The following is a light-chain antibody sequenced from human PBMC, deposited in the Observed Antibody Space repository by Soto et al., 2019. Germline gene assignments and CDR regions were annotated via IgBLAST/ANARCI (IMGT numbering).Light chain of an antibody. J-gene: IGKJ1*01. Sequence: EIVLTQSPGTLSLSPGERATLSCRASQSVSSSYLALYQQKPGQAPRLLIYGASSRATGIPDRFSGSGSGTDFTLIISRLEPEYFAVYCCQQYGSSITFGQGTKVEIK. CDR3: QQYGSSIT. CDR1: QSVSSSY. V-gene: IGKV3-20*01. CDR2: GAS.